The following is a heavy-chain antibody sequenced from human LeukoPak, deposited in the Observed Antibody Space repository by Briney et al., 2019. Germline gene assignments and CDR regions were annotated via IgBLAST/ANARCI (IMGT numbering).Heavy chain of an antibody. CDR2: MSTSGTYT. V-gene: IGHV3-21*01. CDR3: AREGSSEESDY. D-gene: IGHD6-19*01. J-gene: IGHJ4*02. Sequence: GGSLRLSCAASGFPFTPYTMNWIRPAPGKGLEWVASMSTSGTYTYYAASVKGRFTVSRDNAKDSLYLQMNSLRAEDTAVYYCAREGSSEESDYWGQGTLVTVSS. CDR1: GFPFTPYT.